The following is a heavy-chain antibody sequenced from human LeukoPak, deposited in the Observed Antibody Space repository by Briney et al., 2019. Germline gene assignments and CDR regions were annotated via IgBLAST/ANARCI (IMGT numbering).Heavy chain of an antibody. J-gene: IGHJ4*02. D-gene: IGHD5-18*01. CDR2: IRYDGSNK. CDR1: GFTFSSYS. V-gene: IGHV3-30*02. CDR3: AKDQIASPGLVTPIGY. Sequence: GGSLRLSCAASGFTFSSYSMHWVRQAPGKGLEWVAFIRYDGSNKYYADSVKGRFTISRDNSKNTLYLQMNSLRAEDTAVYYCAKDQIASPGLVTPIGYWGQGTLVTVSS.